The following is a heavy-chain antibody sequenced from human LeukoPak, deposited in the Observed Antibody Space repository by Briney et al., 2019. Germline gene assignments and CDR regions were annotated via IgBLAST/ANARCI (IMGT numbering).Heavy chain of an antibody. Sequence: GESLKISCKGSGYSFTSYWIGWVRQMPGKGLEWMGIIYPGDSDTRYSPSFQGQVTISADKSISTAYLQWSSLKASDTAMYYCARPFVVVPAAMDMNDAFDIWGQGTMVTVSS. CDR3: ARPFVVVPAAMDMNDAFDI. J-gene: IGHJ3*02. CDR1: GYSFTSYW. CDR2: IYPGDSDT. D-gene: IGHD2-2*01. V-gene: IGHV5-51*01.